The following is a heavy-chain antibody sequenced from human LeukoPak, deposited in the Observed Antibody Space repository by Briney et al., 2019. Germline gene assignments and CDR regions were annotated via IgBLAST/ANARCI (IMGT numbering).Heavy chain of an antibody. J-gene: IGHJ1*01. CDR3: ARDDFGELFSQH. CDR1: GFTFSSYG. D-gene: IGHD3-10*01. Sequence: GGSLRLSCAASGFTFSSYGMHWVRQAPGKGLEWVAFIRYDGSNKYYADSVKGRFTISRDNAKNSLYLQMNSLRAEDTAVYYCARDDFGELFSQHWGQGTLVTVSS. CDR2: IRYDGSNK. V-gene: IGHV3-30*02.